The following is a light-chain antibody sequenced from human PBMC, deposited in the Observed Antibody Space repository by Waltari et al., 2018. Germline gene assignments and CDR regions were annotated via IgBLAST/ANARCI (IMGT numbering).Light chain of an antibody. CDR1: SSNIGAGYD. CDR2: GNT. J-gene: IGLJ3*02. CDR3: QCYDSSLSGSV. Sequence: QSVLTPPPPVSGAPGQRVTIPCTGSSSNIGAGYDVPWYQQLPGTAPKLLIYGNTNRPSGVPDRFSGSKSGTSASLAITGLQAEDEADYYCQCYDSSLSGSVFGGGTKLTVL. V-gene: IGLV1-40*01.